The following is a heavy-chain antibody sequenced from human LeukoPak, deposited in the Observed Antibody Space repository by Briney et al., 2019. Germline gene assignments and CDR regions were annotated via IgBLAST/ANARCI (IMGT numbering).Heavy chain of an antibody. CDR1: GYSISSYY. Sequence: SETLSLTCTVSGYSISSYYWSWIRQPPGKGLEWIGYIFYSGSTNYNPSLKSRVTISVDTSKNQFSLKLSSVTAADTAVYYCERTYGSVSLISDYWGQGTLVTVSS. CDR3: ERTYGSVSLISDY. D-gene: IGHD3-10*01. V-gene: IGHV4-59*01. CDR2: IFYSGST. J-gene: IGHJ4*02.